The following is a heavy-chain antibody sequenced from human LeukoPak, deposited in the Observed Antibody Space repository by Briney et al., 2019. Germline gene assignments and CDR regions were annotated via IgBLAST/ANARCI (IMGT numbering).Heavy chain of an antibody. CDR2: ISGSGGST. V-gene: IGHV3-23*01. J-gene: IGHJ4*02. Sequence: GGSLRLSCAASGFTFSSYAMSWVRQAPGKGLEWVSAISGSGGSTYYADSVKGRFTISRDNSKNTLYLQMNSLRAEDTAVYYCAKGLLWFGELSPVDYWGQGTLVTVSS. CDR3: AKGLLWFGELSPVDY. CDR1: GFTFSSYA. D-gene: IGHD3-10*01.